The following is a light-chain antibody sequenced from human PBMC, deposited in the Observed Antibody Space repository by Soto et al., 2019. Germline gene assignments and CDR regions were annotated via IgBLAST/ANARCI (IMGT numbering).Light chain of an antibody. CDR1: QSVSSSY. Sequence: VLTQSACTLSLSTGERATLSCRASQSVSSSYLAWYQQKPGQAPRLLIYGASSRATGIPDRFSGSGSGTDFTLTISRLEPEDFAVYYCQQYGSSAITFGQGTKVAIK. CDR2: GAS. J-gene: IGKJ1*01. CDR3: QQYGSSAIT. V-gene: IGKV3-20*01.